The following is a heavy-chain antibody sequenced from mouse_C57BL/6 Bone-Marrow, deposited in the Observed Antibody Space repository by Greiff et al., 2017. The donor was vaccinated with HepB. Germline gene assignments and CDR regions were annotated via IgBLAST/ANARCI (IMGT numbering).Heavy chain of an antibody. J-gene: IGHJ1*03. CDR2: IRSKSNNYAT. CDR3: VRRTGVWYFDV. V-gene: IGHV10-1*01. D-gene: IGHD4-1*01. CDR1: GFSFNTYA. Sequence: EVKLVESGGGLVQPKGSLKLSCAASGFSFNTYAMNWVRQAPGKGLEWVARIRSKSNNYATYYADSVKDRFTISRDDSESMLYLQMNNLKTEDTAMYYCVRRTGVWYFDVWGTGTTVTVSS.